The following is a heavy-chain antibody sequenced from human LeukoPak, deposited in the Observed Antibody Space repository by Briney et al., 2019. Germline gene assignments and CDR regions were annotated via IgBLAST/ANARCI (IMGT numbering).Heavy chain of an antibody. CDR3: ARTRTSSWYDAFDI. CDR1: GFTFSNYA. J-gene: IGHJ3*02. Sequence: GGSLRLSCAASGFTFSNYAMHWVRQAPGKGLEWVAVISYAGRVLYYADSVKGRFTISRDNSKNTLFLQVNSLRAEDTAVYYCARTRTSSWYDAFDIWGQGTMVTVSS. CDR2: ISYAGRVL. V-gene: IGHV3-30*03. D-gene: IGHD6-13*01.